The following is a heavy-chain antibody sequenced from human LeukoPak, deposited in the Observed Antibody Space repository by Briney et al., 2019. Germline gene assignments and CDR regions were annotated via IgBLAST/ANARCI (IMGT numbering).Heavy chain of an antibody. D-gene: IGHD3-22*01. J-gene: IGHJ4*02. CDR3: ARDVLSSRYDSSGMGSFDY. CDR2: IIPVFGIA. CDR1: GGTFSSYA. Sequence: SVKVSCKASGGTFSSYAISWVRQAPGRGLEWMGRIIPVFGIANYAQKFQGRVTITADKSTSTAYMELSSLRSEDTAVYYCARDVLSSRYDSSGMGSFDYWGQGTLVTVSS. V-gene: IGHV1-69*04.